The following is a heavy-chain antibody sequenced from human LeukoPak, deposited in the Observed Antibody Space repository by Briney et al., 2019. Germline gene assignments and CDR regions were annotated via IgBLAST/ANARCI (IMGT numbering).Heavy chain of an antibody. V-gene: IGHV4-59*01. CDR2: IYYTGST. CDR1: GVSINTYY. CDR3: AGEFVGGAYFDY. D-gene: IGHD2-21*01. J-gene: IGHJ4*02. Sequence: SETLSLTCTVSGVSINTYYWSWIRQPPGKGLEWIGYIYYTGSTNYNPSLKSRVTISIDTSKNQFFLKLSSVTAADTAVYYCAGEFVGGAYFDYWGQGTLVTVSS.